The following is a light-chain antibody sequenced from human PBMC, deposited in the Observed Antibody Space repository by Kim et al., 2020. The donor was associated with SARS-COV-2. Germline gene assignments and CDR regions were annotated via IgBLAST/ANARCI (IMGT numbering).Light chain of an antibody. V-gene: IGKV3-20*01. CDR3: QQYGISPPYS. Sequence: SPGERATLSCRASQSVSSSYLAWYQQKPGQAPRLLIYGASSRATGIPDRFSGSGSGTDFTLTISRLEPEDFAVYYCQQYGISPPYSFGQGTKLEI. CDR2: GAS. CDR1: QSVSSSY. J-gene: IGKJ2*03.